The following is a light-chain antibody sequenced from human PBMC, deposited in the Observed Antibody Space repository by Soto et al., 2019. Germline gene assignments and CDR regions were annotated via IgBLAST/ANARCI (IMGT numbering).Light chain of an antibody. CDR2: TAS. CDR1: QGIGND. J-gene: IGKJ3*01. V-gene: IGKV1-17*01. Sequence: DIQMTQSPSSLSASVGDRVTITCRASQGIGNDLGWYQQKPGKGPKRLIYTASSLQSGVPSRFSGSGSGTEFTLTISSVQPEDFSTYYCLQHHSYPFDFGPGTKVDIK. CDR3: LQHHSYPFD.